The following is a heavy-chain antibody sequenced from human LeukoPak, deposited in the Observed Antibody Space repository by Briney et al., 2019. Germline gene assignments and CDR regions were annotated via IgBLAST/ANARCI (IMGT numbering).Heavy chain of an antibody. D-gene: IGHD3-10*01. CDR3: ASRLGGNLMSR. J-gene: IGHJ4*02. Sequence: SETLSLTCTVSGYSISSGYYWGWIRQPPGKGLEWIGSIYHSGSTYYNPSLKSRVTISVDTSKNQFSLKLSSVTAADTAVYYCASRLGGNLMSRWGQGTLVTVSS. V-gene: IGHV4-38-2*02. CDR2: IYHSGST. CDR1: GYSISSGYY.